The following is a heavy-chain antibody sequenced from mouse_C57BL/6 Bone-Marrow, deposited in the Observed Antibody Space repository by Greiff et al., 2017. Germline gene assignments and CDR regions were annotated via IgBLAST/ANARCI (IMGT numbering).Heavy chain of an antibody. D-gene: IGHD1-1*01. J-gene: IGHJ1*03. CDR3: AYYGSSYGYLYFDV. V-gene: IGHV5-17*01. CDR1: GFTFSDYG. Sequence: EVQLVESGGGLVKPGGSLKLSCAASGFTFSDYGMHWVRQAPEKGLEWVAYISSGSSTIYYADTVKGRFTISRDNAKNTLFLQMTSLKSEDTAMYYCAYYGSSYGYLYFDVWGTGTTVTVSS. CDR2: ISSGSSTI.